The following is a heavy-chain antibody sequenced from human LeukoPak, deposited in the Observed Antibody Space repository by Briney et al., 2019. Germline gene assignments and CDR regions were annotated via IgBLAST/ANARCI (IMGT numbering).Heavy chain of an antibody. V-gene: IGHV3-15*01. J-gene: IGHJ3*02. CDR1: GLTFTGAW. CDR3: TTDNGQKALDI. Sequence: KPGGSLRLSCATSGLTFTGAWVRWVRQAPGKGLEWVGRSKGKTDGETTEYAAPVEGRFTISRDYSKTTLYLQMNSLKTEDTAVYYCTTDNGQKALDIWGQGTLVTVSS. CDR2: SKGKTDGETT.